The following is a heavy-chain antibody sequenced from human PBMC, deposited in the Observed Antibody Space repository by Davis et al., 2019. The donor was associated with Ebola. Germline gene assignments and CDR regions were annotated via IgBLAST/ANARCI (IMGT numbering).Heavy chain of an antibody. CDR2: INHSGST. Sequence: PSETLSLTCAVYGGSFSGYYWSWIRQPPGKGLEWIGEINHSGSTNYNPSLKSRVTISVDTSKNQFSLKLSSVTAADTAVYYCAAFYGDYRPWFDPWGQGTLVTVSS. V-gene: IGHV4-34*01. D-gene: IGHD4-17*01. CDR3: AAFYGDYRPWFDP. J-gene: IGHJ5*02. CDR1: GGSFSGYY.